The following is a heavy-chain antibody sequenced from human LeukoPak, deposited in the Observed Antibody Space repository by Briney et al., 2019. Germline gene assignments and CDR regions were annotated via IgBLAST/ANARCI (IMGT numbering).Heavy chain of an antibody. V-gene: IGHV3-23*01. J-gene: IGHJ4*02. CDR2: ISGSGGST. Sequence: GGSLRLSCAASGFTFSSYEMNWVRQAPGKGLEWVSAISGSGGSTYYADSVKGRFTISRDNSKNTLYLQMNSLRAEDTAVYYCAKERDSSGYSFDYWGQGTLVTVSS. CDR1: GFTFSSYE. CDR3: AKERDSSGYSFDY. D-gene: IGHD3-22*01.